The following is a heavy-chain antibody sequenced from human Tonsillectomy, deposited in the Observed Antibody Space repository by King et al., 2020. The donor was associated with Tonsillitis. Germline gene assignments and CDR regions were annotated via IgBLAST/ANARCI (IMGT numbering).Heavy chain of an antibody. CDR1: GGSISGSNYC. J-gene: IGHJ3*02. Sequence: QLQESGPGLVKPSETLSLTCAVSGGSISGSNYCWGWIRQAPRRGLEWIGSIYYSVTNYSNPSLKSRVTISVDTSKNQISLKLSSMTAADTAVYYCARAAVTNSWGRAFDIWGQGTMVTVSS. CDR3: ARAAVTNSWGRAFDI. D-gene: IGHD4-17*01. V-gene: IGHV4-39*01. CDR2: IYYSVTN.